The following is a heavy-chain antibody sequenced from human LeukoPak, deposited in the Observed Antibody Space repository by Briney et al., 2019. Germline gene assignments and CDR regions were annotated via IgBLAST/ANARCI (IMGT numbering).Heavy chain of an antibody. Sequence: GGSLRLSCAASGFTFSKAWMSWVRQAPGKGLEWVGQIKSKTDGGTTDYAAPVKGRFTISRDDSKISLYLLMNSLKTEDTAVYYCTTEDYGDYVPDYWGQGTLVTVSS. V-gene: IGHV3-15*01. CDR2: IKSKTDGGTT. J-gene: IGHJ4*02. CDR1: GFTFSKAW. CDR3: TTEDYGDYVPDY. D-gene: IGHD4-17*01.